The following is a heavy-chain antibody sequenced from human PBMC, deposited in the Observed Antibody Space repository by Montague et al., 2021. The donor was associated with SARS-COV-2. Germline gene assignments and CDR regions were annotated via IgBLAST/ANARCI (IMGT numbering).Heavy chain of an antibody. V-gene: IGHV4-59*01. D-gene: IGHD1-26*01. Sequence: SETLSLTCTVSGGSISSYYWSWIRQPPGKGLEWIGYFYYSGSTNYNPSFKSRLSISGDTSKNQFSLEVTSVNAADTAVYYCARGTYSGVDSDGYYYYYGMDVWGQGTTVTVSS. CDR2: FYYSGST. CDR3: ARGTYSGVDSDGYYYYYGMDV. CDR1: GGSISSYY. J-gene: IGHJ6*02.